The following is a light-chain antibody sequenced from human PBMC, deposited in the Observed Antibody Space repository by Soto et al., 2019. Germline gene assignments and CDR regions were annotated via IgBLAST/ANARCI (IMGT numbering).Light chain of an antibody. CDR1: QSVSSSY. Sequence: EIVLTQSPGTLSLSPGERATLSCMASQSVSSSYLAWYQQKPGRAPRLLIYGASSRATGIPDRFSGSVSGTYFTLTISRLEPEDFAVYYCQQYGSSQTFGQGTKVEIK. CDR2: GAS. V-gene: IGKV3-20*01. J-gene: IGKJ1*01. CDR3: QQYGSSQT.